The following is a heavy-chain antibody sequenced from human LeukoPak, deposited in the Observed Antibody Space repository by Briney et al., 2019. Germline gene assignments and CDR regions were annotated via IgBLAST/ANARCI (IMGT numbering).Heavy chain of an antibody. Sequence: SVKVSCKASGGTFSSYAISWVRQAPGQGLEWMGGIIPIFGTANYAQKFQGRVTITADKSTSAAYMELSSLRSEDTAVYYCARGSGSGSYWDYYYYYMDVWGKGTTVTVSS. V-gene: IGHV1-69*06. D-gene: IGHD1-26*01. J-gene: IGHJ6*03. CDR1: GGTFSSYA. CDR3: ARGSGSGSYWDYYYYYMDV. CDR2: IIPIFGTA.